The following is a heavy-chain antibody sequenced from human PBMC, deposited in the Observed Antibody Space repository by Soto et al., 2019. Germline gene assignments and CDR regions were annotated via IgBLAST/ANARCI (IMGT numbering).Heavy chain of an antibody. CDR2: ISAYNGNT. CDR3: ARGYYYDSSGLYSDY. V-gene: IGHV1-18*01. CDR1: GYTFTSYG. J-gene: IGHJ4*02. Sequence: APVKVSCKASGYTFTSYGISWVRQAPGQGLEWMGWISAYNGNTNYAQKLQGRVTMTTDTSTSTAYMELRSLRSDDTAVYYCARGYYYDSSGLYSDYWGQGTLVTVSS. D-gene: IGHD3-22*01.